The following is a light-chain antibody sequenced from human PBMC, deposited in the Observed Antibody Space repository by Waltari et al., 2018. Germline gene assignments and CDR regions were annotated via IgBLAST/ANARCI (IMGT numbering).Light chain of an antibody. V-gene: IGLV2-23*01. Sequence: QSALPQPASVSGSPGQSNTISCTGASSRSGDSTVVSWYQQHPCKAPKLMIYEGDKRPSGVSNRFSGSKSGNMASLTISGLQAEDETDYYCCSYATSSPWVFGGGTKVTVL. CDR2: EGD. J-gene: IGLJ3*02. CDR3: CSYATSSPWV. CDR1: SSRSGDSTV.